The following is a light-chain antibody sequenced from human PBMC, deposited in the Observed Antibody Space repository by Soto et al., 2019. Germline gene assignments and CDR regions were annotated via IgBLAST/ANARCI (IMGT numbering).Light chain of an antibody. CDR2: KAY. V-gene: IGKV1-5*03. Sequence: DIQMTQSPSTLSASVGYRFTITCRASQTISSWLAWYQQKPGKATQLLIYKAYTLKSGVPSRFSGSGSGTEFPLNISSLQPDDFATYYCQHYNSYPEAFGQGTTVDIK. CDR3: QHYNSYPEA. CDR1: QTISSW. J-gene: IGKJ1*01.